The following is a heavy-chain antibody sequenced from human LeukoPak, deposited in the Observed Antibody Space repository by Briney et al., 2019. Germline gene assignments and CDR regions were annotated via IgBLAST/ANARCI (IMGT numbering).Heavy chain of an antibody. Sequence: ASVKVSCKASGYTFTSYGISWVRQAPGQGLEWMGWISAYNGNTNYAQKLQGRVTMTTDTSTSTAYMELRSLRSEDTAVYYCAREVGDIVVVPAAMNYWGQGTLVTVSS. J-gene: IGHJ4*02. D-gene: IGHD2-2*01. CDR2: ISAYNGNT. V-gene: IGHV1-18*01. CDR1: GYTFTSYG. CDR3: AREVGDIVVVPAAMNY.